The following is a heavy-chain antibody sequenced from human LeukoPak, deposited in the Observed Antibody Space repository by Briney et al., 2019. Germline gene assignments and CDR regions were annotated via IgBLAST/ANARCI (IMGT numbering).Heavy chain of an antibody. CDR3: ARRGNYYDNFDY. V-gene: IGHV4-59*01. Sequence: SETLSLTCTVSGGSISSYYWSWIRQPPGKGLEWIGYIYYGGSTNYNPSLKSRVTISVDTSKNQFSLKLSSVTAADTAVYYCARRGNYYDNFDYWGQGTLVTVSS. CDR1: GGSISSYY. D-gene: IGHD3-22*01. J-gene: IGHJ4*02. CDR2: IYYGGST.